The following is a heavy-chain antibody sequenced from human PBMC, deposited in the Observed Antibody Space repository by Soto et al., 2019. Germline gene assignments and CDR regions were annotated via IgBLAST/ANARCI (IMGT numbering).Heavy chain of an antibody. Sequence: SLRLSCAAAGFTFDDYAMHCVLQSPVKVLQWVSGISWNSASTGYAESVRGRFTISRDNSKNSLYLQISSLRPEDTAMYYCVKDTKHMGTLGWFVSWGQGTLVTVSS. CDR1: GFTFDDYA. V-gene: IGHV3-9*01. CDR3: VKDTKHMGTLGWFVS. J-gene: IGHJ5*02. CDR2: ISWNSAST. D-gene: IGHD6-19*01.